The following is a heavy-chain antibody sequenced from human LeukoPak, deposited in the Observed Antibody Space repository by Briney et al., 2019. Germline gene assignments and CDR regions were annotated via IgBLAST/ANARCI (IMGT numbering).Heavy chain of an antibody. CDR3: ARYSSGYRGWFDY. CDR2: ISAYNGNT. V-gene: IGHV1-18*01. J-gene: IGHJ4*02. D-gene: IGHD3-22*01. Sequence: GASVKVSCKASGYSFDNYGISWVRQAPGQGLEWMGWISAYNGNTHYAQKFQGRVTMTTAISTSTAYMELRSLRSDDTAVYYCARYSSGYRGWFDYWGQETLVTVSS. CDR1: GYSFDNYG.